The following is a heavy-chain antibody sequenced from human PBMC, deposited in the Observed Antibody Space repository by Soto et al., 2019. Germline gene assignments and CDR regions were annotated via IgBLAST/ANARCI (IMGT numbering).Heavy chain of an antibody. CDR3: AKYSATINSFWFDP. Sequence: QVQLVQSGAEVKKPGASVKVSCKASGYTFTSYGISWVRQAPGQGLEWMGWISAYNGNTNYAQKVQGRVTMTTDTSTSTAYMELRILRSDDTAVYYCAKYSATINSFWFDPWGQGTLVTVSS. J-gene: IGHJ5*02. D-gene: IGHD5-12*01. CDR2: ISAYNGNT. CDR1: GYTFTSYG. V-gene: IGHV1-18*01.